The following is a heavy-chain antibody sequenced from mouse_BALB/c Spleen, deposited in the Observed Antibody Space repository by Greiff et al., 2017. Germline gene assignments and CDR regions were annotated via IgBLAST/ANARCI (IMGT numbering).Heavy chain of an antibody. V-gene: IGHV5-17*02. D-gene: IGHD1-1*01. Sequence: EVQVVESGGGLVQPGGSRKLSCAASGFTFSSFGMHWVRQAPEKGLEWVAYISSGSSTIYYADTVKGRFTISRDNPKNTLFLQMTSLRSEDTAMYYCARGHYYGSSPFDYWGQGTTLTVSS. CDR3: ARGHYYGSSPFDY. CDR1: GFTFSSFG. CDR2: ISSGSSTI. J-gene: IGHJ2*01.